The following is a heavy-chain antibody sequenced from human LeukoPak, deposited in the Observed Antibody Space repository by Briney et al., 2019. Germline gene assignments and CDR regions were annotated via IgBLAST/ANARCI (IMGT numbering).Heavy chain of an antibody. Sequence: PGGSLRLSCAASGFTFTSAWMTWVRQPPGKGLEWVGHIESRSFGGATNYAAPVKGRFTISRDDSKNTLYLEMKNLKSEDTAVYYCLAQYYRDYWGQGTLVTVSS. CDR2: IESRSFGGAT. J-gene: IGHJ4*02. CDR1: GFTFTSAW. V-gene: IGHV3-15*04. CDR3: LAQYYRDY. D-gene: IGHD3-10*01.